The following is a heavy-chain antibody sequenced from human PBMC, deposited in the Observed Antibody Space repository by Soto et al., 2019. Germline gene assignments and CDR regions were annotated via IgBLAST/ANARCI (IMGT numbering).Heavy chain of an antibody. Sequence: SETLSLTCTVSGGSISSGGYYWSWIRQHPGKGLEWIGYIYYSGSTYYNPSLKSRVTISVDTSKNQFSLKLSSVTAADTAVYYCAREAPPERSGPLFDPWGQGTLVTVSS. J-gene: IGHJ5*02. V-gene: IGHV4-31*03. D-gene: IGHD3-3*01. CDR1: GGSISSGGYY. CDR3: AREAPPERSGPLFDP. CDR2: IYYSGST.